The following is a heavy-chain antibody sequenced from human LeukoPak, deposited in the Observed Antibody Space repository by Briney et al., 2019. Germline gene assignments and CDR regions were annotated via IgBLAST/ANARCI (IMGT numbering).Heavy chain of an antibody. D-gene: IGHD3-22*01. CDR2: INPNSGGT. J-gene: IGHJ3*02. CDR3: ARGREFYDSSGSDAFDI. Sequence: ASVKVSCKASGYTFTGYYMHWVRQAPGQRLEWMGWINPNSGGTNYAQKFQGRVTMTRDTSISTAYMELSRLRSDDTAVYYCARGREFYDSSGSDAFDIWGQGTMVTVSS. CDR1: GYTFTGYY. V-gene: IGHV1-2*02.